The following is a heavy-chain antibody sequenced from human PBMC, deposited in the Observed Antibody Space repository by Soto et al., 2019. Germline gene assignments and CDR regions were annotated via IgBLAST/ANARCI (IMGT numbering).Heavy chain of an antibody. CDR2: MSRTGYNT. CDR3: AKDQSNSNPLYYFDF. CDR1: GFTFSIYA. V-gene: IGHV3-23*01. D-gene: IGHD3-22*01. J-gene: IGHJ4*02. Sequence: TGGSLRLSCAASGFTFSIYAMTWVRQSPGKGLEWVSSMSRTGYNTYYADSVKGRFTISRDNSKNTLYLQMNSLRAEYTAIYYCAKDQSNSNPLYYFDFWGPGTLVTVSS.